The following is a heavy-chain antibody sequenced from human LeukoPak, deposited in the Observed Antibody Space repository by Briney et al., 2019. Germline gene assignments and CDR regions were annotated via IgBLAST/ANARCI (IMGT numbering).Heavy chain of an antibody. J-gene: IGHJ4*02. Sequence: SETLSLTCTVSGGSISSYYWSWIRQPPGKGLEWIGYIYYSGSTNYNPSLKSRVTISVDTSKNQFSLKLSSVTAADTAVYYCARTRSSGYDSGPFDYWGQGTLVTVSS. CDR3: ARTRSSGYDSGPFDY. V-gene: IGHV4-59*08. CDR2: IYYSGST. CDR1: GGSISSYY. D-gene: IGHD5-12*01.